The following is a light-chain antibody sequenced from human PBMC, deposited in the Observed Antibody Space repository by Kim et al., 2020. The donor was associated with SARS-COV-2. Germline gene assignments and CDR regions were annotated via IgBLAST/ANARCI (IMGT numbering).Light chain of an antibody. CDR3: QQYNNWPLT. CDR2: GAS. V-gene: IGKV3-15*01. Sequence: VSPGERATLSCRASHSRSSSLAWYQQKPGQAPRLLIYGASTRATGIPARFSGSESGTEFTLTISSLQSEDFAVYYCQQYNNWPLTFGGGTKVDIK. CDR1: HSRSSS. J-gene: IGKJ4*01.